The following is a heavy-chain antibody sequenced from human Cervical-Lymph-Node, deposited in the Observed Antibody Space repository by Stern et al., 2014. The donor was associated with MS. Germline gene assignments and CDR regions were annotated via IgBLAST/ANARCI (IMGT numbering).Heavy chain of an antibody. J-gene: IGHJ4*02. D-gene: IGHD1-1*01. CDR2: ITNVGST. V-gene: IGHV3-53*01. Sequence: EVQLEESGRGVIQPGGSLRLSCTASGFTVSRDYMTWVRQAPGKGLEWVSLITNVGSTFYTDSVKGRFTISRDDSKNTVYLHMTSLRAEDTAMYYCARDTSSPERSDWWGQGTLVTVSS. CDR1: GFTVSRDY. CDR3: ARDTSSPERSDW.